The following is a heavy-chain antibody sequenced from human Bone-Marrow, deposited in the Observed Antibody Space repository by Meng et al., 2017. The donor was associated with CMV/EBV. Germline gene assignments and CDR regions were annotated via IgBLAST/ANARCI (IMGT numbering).Heavy chain of an antibody. V-gene: IGHV1-2*02. CDR3: ARLSPDSAPYYYGSGSYSSFDY. D-gene: IGHD3-10*01. Sequence: ASVKVSCKASGYTFTGYYMHWVRQAPGQGLEWMGWINPNSGGTNYAQKFQGRVTMTTDTSTSTAYMELRSLRSDDTAVYYCARLSPDSAPYYYGSGSYSSFDYWGQGTLVTGSS. J-gene: IGHJ4*02. CDR2: INPNSGGT. CDR1: GYTFTGYY.